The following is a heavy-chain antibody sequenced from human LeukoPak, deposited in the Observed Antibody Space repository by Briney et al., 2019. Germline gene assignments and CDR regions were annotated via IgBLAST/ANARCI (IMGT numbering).Heavy chain of an antibody. CDR3: ARGDSSGWYYFDY. CDR2: IYYSGST. Sequence: SETLSLTCTVSGGSISSYYWSWIRQPPGKGLEWIGFIYYSGSTTYNPSLKSRVTISIDASKNQFSLKLNSVTAADTAVYFRARGDSSGWYYFDYWGQGTLVTVSS. D-gene: IGHD6-19*01. J-gene: IGHJ4*02. V-gene: IGHV4-59*01. CDR1: GGSISSYY.